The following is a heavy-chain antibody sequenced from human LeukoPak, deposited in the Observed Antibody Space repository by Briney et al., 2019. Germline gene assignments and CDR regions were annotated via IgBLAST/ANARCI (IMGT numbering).Heavy chain of an antibody. Sequence: SETLSLTCTVSGGSISSSSYYWGWIRQPPGKGLEWIGSIYYSGSTYYNPSLKSRVTISVDKSKSHFSLKVTSVTAADTAVYYCARVVGNTNFDSWGQGALVTVSS. CDR1: GGSISSSSYY. J-gene: IGHJ4*02. D-gene: IGHD2-21*01. V-gene: IGHV4-39*07. CDR3: ARVVGNTNFDS. CDR2: IYYSGST.